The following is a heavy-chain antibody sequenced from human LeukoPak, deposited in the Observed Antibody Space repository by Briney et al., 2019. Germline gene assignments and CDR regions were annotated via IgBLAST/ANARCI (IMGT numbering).Heavy chain of an antibody. Sequence: ASVKVSCKASGYTFTGYYMHWVRQAPGQGLEWMGWINPNSGCTNYAQKFQGRVTMTRDTSISTAYIELSRLRSDDTAVYYCARDSEQLWIFDYWGQGTLVTVSS. CDR1: GYTFTGYY. V-gene: IGHV1-2*02. J-gene: IGHJ4*02. CDR3: ARDSEQLWIFDY. CDR2: INPNSGCT. D-gene: IGHD5-18*01.